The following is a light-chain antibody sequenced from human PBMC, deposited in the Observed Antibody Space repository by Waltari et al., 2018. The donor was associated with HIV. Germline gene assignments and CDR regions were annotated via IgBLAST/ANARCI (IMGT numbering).Light chain of an antibody. J-gene: IGKJ2*01. CDR1: QSIGNY. CDR2: AAS. CDR3: QQSSSSPPT. Sequence: DIQMTQSTSYQSASVGDRVTIICRASQSIGNYLNWYHQKSGTAPELLIYAASSLQSGVPSRFSGSGSGTDFTLTITSLQPEDFATYYCQQSSSSPPTFSQGTKVEI. V-gene: IGKV1-39*01.